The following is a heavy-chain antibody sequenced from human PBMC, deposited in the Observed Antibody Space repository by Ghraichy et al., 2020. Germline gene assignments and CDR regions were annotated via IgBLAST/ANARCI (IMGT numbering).Heavy chain of an antibody. D-gene: IGHD6-19*01. J-gene: IGHJ5*02. CDR2: INHSGST. V-gene: IGHV4-34*01. CDR1: GGSFSGYY. Sequence: SETLSLTCAVYGGSFSGYYWSWIRQPPGKGLEWIGEINHSGSTNYNPSLKSRVTISVDTSKNQFSLKLSSVTAADTAVYYCASLSSGWYRWFDPWGQGTLVTVSS. CDR3: ASLSSGWYRWFDP.